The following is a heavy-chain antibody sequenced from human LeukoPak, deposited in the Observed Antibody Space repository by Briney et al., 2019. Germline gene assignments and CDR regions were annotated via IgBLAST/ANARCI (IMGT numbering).Heavy chain of an antibody. CDR1: GYTFTGYY. Sequence: ASVKVSCKASGYTFTGYYMHWVRQAPGQGLEWMGWINPNSGGTNYAQKFQGRVTITADESTSTAYMELSSLRSEDTAVYYCARDRGSPAMEDYWGQGTLVTVSS. D-gene: IGHD5-18*01. V-gene: IGHV1-2*02. CDR3: ARDRGSPAMEDY. CDR2: INPNSGGT. J-gene: IGHJ4*02.